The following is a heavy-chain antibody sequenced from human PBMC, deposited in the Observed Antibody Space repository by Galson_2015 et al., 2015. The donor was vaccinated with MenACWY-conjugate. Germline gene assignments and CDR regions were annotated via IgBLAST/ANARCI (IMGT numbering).Heavy chain of an antibody. D-gene: IGHD6-19*01. CDR2: TYYRSKWYN. Sequence: CAISGDSVSSNSDAWNWVRQSPSRGLEWLGRTYYRSKWYNDYALSVKSRITINVDTSKNQFSLQLNSVTPEDTAMYYCASQGIAVAGVIDYWGQGILVTVSS. CDR1: GDSVSSNSDA. CDR3: ASQGIAVAGVIDY. V-gene: IGHV6-1*01. J-gene: IGHJ4*02.